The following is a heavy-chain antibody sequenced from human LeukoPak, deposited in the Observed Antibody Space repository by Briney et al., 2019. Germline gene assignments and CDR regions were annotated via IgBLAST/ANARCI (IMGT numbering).Heavy chain of an antibody. CDR2: INHSGST. CDR1: GGSFSGYY. Sequence: SETLSLTCAVCGGSFSGYYWSWIRQPPGKGLEWIGEINHSGSTNYNPSLKSRVTISVDTSKNQFSLKLSSVTAADTAVYYCARGRGGDYWGQGTLVTVSS. J-gene: IGHJ4*02. V-gene: IGHV4-34*01. D-gene: IGHD3-10*01. CDR3: ARGRGGDY.